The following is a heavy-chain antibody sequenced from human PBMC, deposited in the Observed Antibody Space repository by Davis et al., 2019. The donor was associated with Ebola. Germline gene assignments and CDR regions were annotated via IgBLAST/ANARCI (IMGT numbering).Heavy chain of an antibody. V-gene: IGHV3-7*01. CDR3: ARGAKDY. CDR2: IKQDGSEK. J-gene: IGHJ4*02. Sequence: GGSLRLSCAASGFTVSRNYMSWVRQAPGKGLEWVANIKQDGSEKYYVDSVKGRFTISRDNAKNSLYLQMNSLRAEDTAVYYCARGAKDYWGQGTLVTVSS. CDR1: GFTVSRNY.